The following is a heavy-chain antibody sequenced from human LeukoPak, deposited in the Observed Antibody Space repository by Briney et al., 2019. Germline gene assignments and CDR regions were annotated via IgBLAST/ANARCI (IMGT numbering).Heavy chain of an antibody. D-gene: IGHD1-26*01. Sequence: GASVKVSCKASGYTFTSYGISWVRQAPGQGLEWMGWISAYNGNTNYAQKLQGRVTMTTDTSTSTAYMELRSLRSEDTAVYYCAGDPGSFYSNPHFDFWGQGTLVTVSS. J-gene: IGHJ4*02. CDR2: ISAYNGNT. CDR3: AGDPGSFYSNPHFDF. CDR1: GYTFTSYG. V-gene: IGHV1-18*01.